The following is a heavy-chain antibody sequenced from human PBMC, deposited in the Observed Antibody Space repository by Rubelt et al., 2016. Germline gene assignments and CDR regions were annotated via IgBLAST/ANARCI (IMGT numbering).Heavy chain of an antibody. CDR3: ARGLDGSASETY. D-gene: IGHD3-22*01. J-gene: IGHJ4*02. CDR2: IYSGGST. CDR1: GFTFSSYR. Sequence: EVQLVESGGGLVQPGGSLRLACAASGFTFSSYRMNWVRPAPGKGLEWVSVIYSGGSTYYADSVKGRFSISRDNSKNTLFLQMNSLRTEDTAVYYCARGLDGSASETYWGQGTLVTVSS. V-gene: IGHV3-66*01.